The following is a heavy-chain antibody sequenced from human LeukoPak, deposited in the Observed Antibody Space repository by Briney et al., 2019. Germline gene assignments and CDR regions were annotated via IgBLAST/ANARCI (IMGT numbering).Heavy chain of an antibody. D-gene: IGHD2-15*01. Sequence: GESLKISCKGSGYSINNYWIAWVRQTPGKGLEWMGIIYPADSDIRYSPSFQGQVTILADKSISTAYLQWNSLKASDTAMYYCARQEYCSGASCYTWFDPWGQGTLVTVSS. V-gene: IGHV5-51*01. J-gene: IGHJ5*02. CDR3: ARQEYCSGASCYTWFDP. CDR1: GYSINNYW. CDR2: IYPADSDI.